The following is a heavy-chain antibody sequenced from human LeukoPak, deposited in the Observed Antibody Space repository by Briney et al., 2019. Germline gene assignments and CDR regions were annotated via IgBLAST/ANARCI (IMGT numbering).Heavy chain of an antibody. Sequence: GRSLRLSCAASGFTFDDYAMHWVRQAPGKGLEWVSGISWNSGSIGYADSVKGRFTISRDNAKNSLYLQMNSLRAEDTALYYCAKDNDFWCGPFDYWGQGTLVTVSS. CDR1: GFTFDDYA. D-gene: IGHD3-3*01. CDR3: AKDNDFWCGPFDY. CDR2: ISWNSGSI. V-gene: IGHV3-9*01. J-gene: IGHJ4*02.